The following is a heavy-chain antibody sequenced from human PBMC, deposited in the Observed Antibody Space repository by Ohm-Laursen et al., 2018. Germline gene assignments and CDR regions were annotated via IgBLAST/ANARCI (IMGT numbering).Heavy chain of an antibody. D-gene: IGHD6-13*01. CDR1: GGSFSDYN. Sequence: SDTLSLTCPAYGGSFSDYNWSWIRRTPGKGLEWIGEINHSGSTNYNPSLKSRVTISVDTSKNQFSLKLSSVTAADTAVYYCARQIAAAGTFDYWGQGTLVTVSS. V-gene: IGHV4-34*01. J-gene: IGHJ4*02. CDR2: INHSGST. CDR3: ARQIAAAGTFDY.